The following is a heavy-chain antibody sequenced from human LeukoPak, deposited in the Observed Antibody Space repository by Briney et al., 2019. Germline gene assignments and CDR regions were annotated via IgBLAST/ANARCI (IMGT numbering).Heavy chain of an antibody. J-gene: IGHJ2*01. CDR3: AKGPRKTLIRGDWYFDL. Sequence: PGGSLRLSCAASGFSFSSYAMSWVRQTPGKGLEWVSSTGGSGGSTHYTDSVKGRFTISRDNSKGTLYLQMNSLRAEDTAVYYCAKGPRKTLIRGDWYFDLWGRGTLVTVSS. CDR1: GFSFSSYA. D-gene: IGHD3-10*01. CDR2: TGGSGGST. V-gene: IGHV3-23*01.